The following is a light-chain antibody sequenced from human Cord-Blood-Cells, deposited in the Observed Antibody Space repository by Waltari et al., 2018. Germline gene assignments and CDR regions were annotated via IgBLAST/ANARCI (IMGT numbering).Light chain of an antibody. CDR2: AAS. CDR1: QSISSY. J-gene: IGKJ1*01. V-gene: IGKV1-39*01. CDR3: QQSYSTPRT. Sequence: DIQMTQSPSSLSASVGDRVTITGRESQSISSYLNWYQQKPGKAPKLLIYAASSLQSGVPSRFSGSGSGTDFTLTISSLQPEDFATYYCQQSYSTPRTFGQGTKVAIK.